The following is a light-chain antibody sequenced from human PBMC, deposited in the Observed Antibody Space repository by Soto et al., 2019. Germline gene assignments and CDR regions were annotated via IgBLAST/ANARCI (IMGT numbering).Light chain of an antibody. V-gene: IGLV2-14*01. J-gene: IGLJ1*01. CDR1: SSDIGRYDY. CDR2: GVT. CDR3: SSYTTSSTYV. Sequence: QSALTQPASVSGSPGQSITISCTGTSSDIGRYDYVSWHQQHPGKAPKLIIHGVTHRPSGVSIRFAGSMSANTASLTISGLQAEDEAYYFCSSYTTSSTYVFGSGTKLTVL.